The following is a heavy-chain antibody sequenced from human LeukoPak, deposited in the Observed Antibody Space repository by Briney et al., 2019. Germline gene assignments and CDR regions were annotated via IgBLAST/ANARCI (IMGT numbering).Heavy chain of an antibody. CDR2: ISGGTT. J-gene: IGHJ4*02. CDR3: SRGSGWLSVY. CDR1: GFTFGDYL. V-gene: IGHV3-49*03. Sequence: PGGSLRLSCTASGFTFGDYLMSWFRQAPGKGLEWIGFISGGTTEYAASVKGRFTISRDDSTSIAYLQMNSLTTEVTAVYYCSRGSGWLSVYWGQGTLVTVSS. D-gene: IGHD6-19*01.